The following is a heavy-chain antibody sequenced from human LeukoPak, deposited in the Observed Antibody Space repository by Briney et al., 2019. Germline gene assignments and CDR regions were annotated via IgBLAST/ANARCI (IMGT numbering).Heavy chain of an antibody. V-gene: IGHV4-59*08. CDR1: GGSISGFS. D-gene: IGHD2-21*02. Sequence: SETLSLTCTVSGGSISGFSWIWMRQPPGKGLEWIGYMYYSGSTNYNPFFKGRVTISADMSKTHFSLKLSSVTAADTAVYYCARHSDCDELIRFGLLGQGTLVTVSS. J-gene: IGHJ5*02. CDR3: ARHSDCDELIRFGL. CDR2: MYYSGST.